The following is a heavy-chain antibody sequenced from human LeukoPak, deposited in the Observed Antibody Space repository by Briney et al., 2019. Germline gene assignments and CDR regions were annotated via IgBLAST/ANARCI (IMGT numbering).Heavy chain of an antibody. D-gene: IGHD6-25*01. CDR3: ARDEGLAANYYYGMDV. V-gene: IGHV3-7*01. J-gene: IGHJ6*02. Sequence: GGSLRLSCAASGFTFSSYWMSWVRQAPGKGPEWVANIKQDGSEKYYVDSVKGRFTISRDNAKNSLYLQMNSLRAEDTAVYYCARDEGLAANYYYGMDVWGQGTTVTVSS. CDR1: GFTFSSYW. CDR2: IKQDGSEK.